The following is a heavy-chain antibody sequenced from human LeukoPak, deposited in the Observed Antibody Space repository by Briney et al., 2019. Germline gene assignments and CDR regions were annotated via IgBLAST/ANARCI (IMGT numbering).Heavy chain of an antibody. J-gene: IGHJ6*02. CDR2: INWNSGNI. V-gene: IGHV3-9*01. CDR1: GFTFDGYA. CDR3: ANSPGIRYYYYGMDV. Sequence: GGSLRLSCAASGFTFDGYAMHWVRQAPGKGLEWVSGINWNSGNIGYADSVKGRFTISRDRAKNSPYLQINRLRAEDTAFYYCANSPGIRYYYYGMDVWGQGTTVPVSS.